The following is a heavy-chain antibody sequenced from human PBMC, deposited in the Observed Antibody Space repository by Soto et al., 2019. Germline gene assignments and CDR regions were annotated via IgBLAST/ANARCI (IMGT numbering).Heavy chain of an antibody. CDR1: GFTVSSDS. Sequence: EVQLVETGGDLIQPGGSLRLSCAASGFTVSSDSMTWVRQAPGKGLEWISIIYSDNNTDYADSVKGRFSISRDTSKYILFLQMNSQSAEVTAEYYCARHCSAMGVWGQGTMVTVSS. CDR3: ARHCSAMGV. CDR2: IYSDNNT. J-gene: IGHJ6*02. V-gene: IGHV3-53*02.